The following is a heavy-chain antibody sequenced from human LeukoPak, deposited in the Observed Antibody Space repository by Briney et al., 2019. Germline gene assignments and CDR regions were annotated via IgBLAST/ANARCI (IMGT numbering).Heavy chain of an antibody. J-gene: IGHJ4*02. Sequence: GGSLRLSCAASRFTFSNYWMTWVRQAPGKGLEWVANINQDGSERYYVDSVKGRFTISRDNAKSSLYLQMNSLRAEDTAVYYCARDYMAGTTFQIQGPVDYWGQGTLVTVSS. CDR3: ARDYMAGTTFQIQGPVDY. D-gene: IGHD1-7*01. CDR2: INQDGSER. CDR1: RFTFSNYW. V-gene: IGHV3-7*01.